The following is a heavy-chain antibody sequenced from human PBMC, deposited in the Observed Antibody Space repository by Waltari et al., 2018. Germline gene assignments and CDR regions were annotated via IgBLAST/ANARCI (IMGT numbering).Heavy chain of an antibody. CDR1: GYSISSGYY. Sequence: QVQLQESGPGLVKPSETLSLTCAVSGYSISSGYYWGWIRQPPGKGLEWIGSIYHSGSTYYNPSLKSRVTISVDTSKNQFSLKLSSVTAADTAVYYCARDPAYCTNGVCYFDYWGQGTLVTVSS. CDR2: IYHSGST. V-gene: IGHV4-38-2*02. J-gene: IGHJ4*02. CDR3: ARDPAYCTNGVCYFDY. D-gene: IGHD2-8*01.